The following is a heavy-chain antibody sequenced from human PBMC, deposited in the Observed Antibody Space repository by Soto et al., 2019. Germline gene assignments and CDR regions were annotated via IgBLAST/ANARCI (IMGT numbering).Heavy chain of an antibody. CDR2: ISYDANNK. Sequence: LRLSCAASGFTFSSYAMHWVRQAPGKGLEWVAVISYDANNKYYADSVKGRFTISRDNSKNTLYLQMKSLRAEDTAVYYCARDGDRSFDYWGQGTLVTVSS. CDR3: ARDGDRSFDY. V-gene: IGHV3-30-3*01. CDR1: GFTFSSYA. J-gene: IGHJ4*02. D-gene: IGHD3-22*01.